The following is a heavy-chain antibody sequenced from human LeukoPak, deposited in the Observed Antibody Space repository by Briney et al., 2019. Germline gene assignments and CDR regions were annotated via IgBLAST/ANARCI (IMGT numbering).Heavy chain of an antibody. V-gene: IGHV3-23*01. Sequence: PGGSLRLSCAASGFTFSSYAMSWVRQAPGKGLEWVSAISGSGDSTYYADSVKGRFTISRDNSKSTLYLQMNSLRAEDTAVYYCAKSIPAGIYYYGMDVWGQGTTVTVSS. D-gene: IGHD6-13*01. CDR1: GFTFSSYA. CDR2: ISGSGDST. J-gene: IGHJ6*02. CDR3: AKSIPAGIYYYGMDV.